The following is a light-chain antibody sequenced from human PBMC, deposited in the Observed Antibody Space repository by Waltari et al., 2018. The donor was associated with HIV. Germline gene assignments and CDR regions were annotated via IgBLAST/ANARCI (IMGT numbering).Light chain of an antibody. Sequence: QSALTQPASVSGSPGQSITISCTRTSRDVATYTLVSWYQQHPGKAPKLMIYEVSKRPSGVSDRFSGSKSGDTASLTISGLQAEDEADYYCCSYVSNVIFGGGTKLTVL. V-gene: IGLV2-23*02. J-gene: IGLJ2*01. CDR2: EVS. CDR3: CSYVSNVI. CDR1: SRDVATYTL.